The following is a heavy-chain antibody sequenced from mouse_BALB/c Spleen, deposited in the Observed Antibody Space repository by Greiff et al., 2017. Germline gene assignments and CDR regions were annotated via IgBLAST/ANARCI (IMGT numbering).Heavy chain of an antibody. CDR2: IYPGDGDT. V-gene: IGHV1-80*01. CDR1: GYAFSSYW. J-gene: IGHJ3*01. Sequence: QVQLQQSGAELVRPGSSVKISCKASGYAFSSYWMNWVKQRPGQGLEWIGQIYPGDGDTNYNGKFKGKATLTADKSSSTAYMQLSSLTSEDSAVYFCALIYYGNYVPFADWGQGTLVTVSA. CDR3: ALIYYGNYVPFAD. D-gene: IGHD2-1*01.